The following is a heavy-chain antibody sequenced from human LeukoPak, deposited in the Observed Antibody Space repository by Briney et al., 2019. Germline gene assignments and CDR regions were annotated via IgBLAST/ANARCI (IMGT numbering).Heavy chain of an antibody. CDR2: IYHSGST. Sequence: SETLSLTCTVSGSMYNYYWGWIRQPPGKGLEWIGSIYHSGSTYYNPSLKSRVTISVDTSKNQFSLKLSSVTAADTAVYYCARVTAAAGTFDYWGQGTLVTVSS. CDR1: GSMYNYY. D-gene: IGHD6-13*01. CDR3: ARVTAAAGTFDY. V-gene: IGHV4-38-2*02. J-gene: IGHJ4*02.